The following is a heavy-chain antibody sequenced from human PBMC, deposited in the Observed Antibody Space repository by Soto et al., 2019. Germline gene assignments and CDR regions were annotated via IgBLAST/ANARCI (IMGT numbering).Heavy chain of an antibody. Sequence: SETLSLPCTVSGGSIRSSYGRWIRQPPGKGLEWIGYIYYSGSTNYNPSLKSRVTISVDTSKNQFSLKLSSVTAADTAVYYCARGTAANDAFDIWGQGTMVTVSS. CDR1: GGSIRSSY. J-gene: IGHJ3*02. CDR2: IYYSGST. D-gene: IGHD1-1*01. V-gene: IGHV4-59*08. CDR3: ARGTAANDAFDI.